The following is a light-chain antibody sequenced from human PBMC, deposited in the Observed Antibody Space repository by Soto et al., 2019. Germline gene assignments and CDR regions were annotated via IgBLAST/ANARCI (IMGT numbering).Light chain of an antibody. CDR2: VAS. CDR3: QLFNNWPHT. V-gene: IGKV3-15*01. CDR1: QSVNQK. J-gene: IGKJ2*01. Sequence: EIVLTQSPATLSVSPGERATLSCRASQSVNQKLGWYQQKPGQAPRLLIYVASYRATGIPARFSGSGSGTEYTLAISNLQADDFAVYYCQLFNNWPHTFGQGTRLESK.